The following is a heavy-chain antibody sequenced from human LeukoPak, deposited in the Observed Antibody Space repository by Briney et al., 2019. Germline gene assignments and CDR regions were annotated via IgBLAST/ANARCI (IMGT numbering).Heavy chain of an antibody. J-gene: IGHJ4*02. CDR3: ARRVNSGFDY. CDR1: GFTFSSSY. V-gene: IGHV3-53*01. D-gene: IGHD2-21*01. Sequence: PWGSLKLSCAIPGFTFSSSYMSWVRPAPRKGPEWVAGVYGGGHAYCADSVKGRFAISRDNSKNTLYLQMDSLRAEDTAVYYCARRVNSGFDYWGQGTLVTVSP. CDR2: VYGGGHA.